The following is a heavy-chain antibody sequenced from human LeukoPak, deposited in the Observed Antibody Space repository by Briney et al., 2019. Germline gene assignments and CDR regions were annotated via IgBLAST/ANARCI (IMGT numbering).Heavy chain of an antibody. V-gene: IGHV3-7*01. J-gene: IGHJ3*02. CDR2: IKQDGSEK. Sequence: GVSLRLSCAASGFTFSNYWMSWVRQAPGKGLEWVANIKQDGSEKYYVDSLKGRFTISRDNAKNSLYLQMNSLRAEDTAVYYCASEVVVLGGDDAFDIWGQGTMVTVSS. D-gene: IGHD2-21*01. CDR3: ASEVVVLGGDDAFDI. CDR1: GFTFSNYW.